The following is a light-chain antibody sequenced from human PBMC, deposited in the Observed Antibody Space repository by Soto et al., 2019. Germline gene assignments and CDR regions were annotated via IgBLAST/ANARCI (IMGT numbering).Light chain of an antibody. CDR3: AAWDDGLSGRVV. CDR1: SSNIGGNT. J-gene: IGLJ2*01. CDR2: RNN. V-gene: IGLV1-44*01. Sequence: QTVVTQPPSASGTPGQRVTLSCSGSSSNIGGNTVNWYQQFPGTAPKLLIYRNNERPSGVPDRFSGSKSGTSASLAISGLHSEDEADYFCAAWDDGLSGRVVFGGGTKLTVL.